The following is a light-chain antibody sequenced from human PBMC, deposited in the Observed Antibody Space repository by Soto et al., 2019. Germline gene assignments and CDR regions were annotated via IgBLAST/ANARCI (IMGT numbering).Light chain of an antibody. CDR3: SSYTSTTTLYI. Sequence: QSALTQPRSVSGSPGQSVTISCTGTSSDVGAYNYVSWYQHHPGKAPRLMIYDVTKRPSGVPDRFSGSKSGNTASLTISGLQTEDEADYYCSSYTSTTTLYIFGTGTKLTVL. V-gene: IGLV2-11*01. CDR1: SSDVGAYNY. CDR2: DVT. J-gene: IGLJ1*01.